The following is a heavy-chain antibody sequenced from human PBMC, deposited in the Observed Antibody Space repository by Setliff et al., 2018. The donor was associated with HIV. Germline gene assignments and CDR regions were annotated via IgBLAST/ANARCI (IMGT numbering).Heavy chain of an antibody. V-gene: IGHV1-69*13. CDR3: ARDKADYYGSGSYLDY. Sequence: SVKVSCKASGGTFSSYAISWVRQAPRQGLEWMGGIIPIFGTANYAQKFQGRVTITADESTSTAYMELSSLRSEDTAVYYCARDKADYYGSGSYLDYWGQGTLVTVSS. CDR1: GGTFSSYA. J-gene: IGHJ4*02. CDR2: IIPIFGTA. D-gene: IGHD3-10*01.